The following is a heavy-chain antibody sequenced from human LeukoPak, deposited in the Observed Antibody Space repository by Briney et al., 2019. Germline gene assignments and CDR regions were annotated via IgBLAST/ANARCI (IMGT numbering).Heavy chain of an antibody. V-gene: IGHV3-21*01. CDR2: ISTSSTYI. CDR1: GFTFSSYG. Sequence: GGSLRLSCAASGFTFSSYGMHWVRQAPGKGLEWVSSISTSSTYIYYADSVKGRFTISRDNAKNSLYLQMNSLRAEDTAVYYCARHEPVITLSSYYYGMDVWGPGTTVTVSS. CDR3: ARHEPVITLSSYYYGMDV. D-gene: IGHD1-14*01. J-gene: IGHJ6*02.